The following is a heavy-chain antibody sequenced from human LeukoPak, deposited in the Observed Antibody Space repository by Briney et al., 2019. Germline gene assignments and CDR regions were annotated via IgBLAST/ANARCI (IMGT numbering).Heavy chain of an antibody. D-gene: IGHD3-16*02. CDR3: ARDPGLRLGELSLAFDY. CDR1: GFTFSSYT. CDR2: ISYDGSNK. J-gene: IGHJ4*02. V-gene: IGHV3-30-3*01. Sequence: GGSLRLPCAASGFTFSSYTMHWVRQAPGKGLEWVAVISYDGSNKYYADSVKGRFTISRDNSKNTLYLQMNSLRAEDTAVYYCARDPGLRLGELSLAFDYWGQGTLVTVSS.